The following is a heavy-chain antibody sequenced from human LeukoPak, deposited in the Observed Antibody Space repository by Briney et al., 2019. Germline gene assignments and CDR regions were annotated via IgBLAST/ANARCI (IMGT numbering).Heavy chain of an antibody. V-gene: IGHV4-31*03. CDR3: ARVPIFGVVFDY. J-gene: IGHJ4*02. CDR2: IYYSGST. CDR1: GGSISSGGYY. Sequence: SETLSLTCTVSGGSISSGGYYWSWIRQHPGKGLEWIGYIYYSGSTYYNPSLKSRVTISVDTSKNQFSLKLSSVTAADTAVYYCARVPIFGVVFDYWGQGILVTVSS. D-gene: IGHD3-3*01.